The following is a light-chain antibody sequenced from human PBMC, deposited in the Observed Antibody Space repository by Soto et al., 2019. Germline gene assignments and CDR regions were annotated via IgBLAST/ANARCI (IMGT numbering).Light chain of an antibody. Sequence: QSALTQPPSASGSPGQSVTISCTGTSSDVGGYNYVSWYQQHPGKAPKLMIYEVSKRPSGVPDRFSGSKSGNTASLTVSGLQAEDEADCYCNSYAGSNNFLFGTGTKLTVL. CDR2: EVS. J-gene: IGLJ1*01. CDR1: SSDVGGYNY. CDR3: NSYAGSNNFL. V-gene: IGLV2-8*01.